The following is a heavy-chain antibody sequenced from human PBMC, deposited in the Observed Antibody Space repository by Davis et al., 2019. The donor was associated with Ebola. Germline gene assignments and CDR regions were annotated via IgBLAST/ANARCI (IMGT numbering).Heavy chain of an antibody. CDR3: VKDSATTDLYYNGMDF. CDR1: GFTFSSYG. J-gene: IGHJ6*02. D-gene: IGHD1-14*01. CDR2: ISYDGSNK. V-gene: IGHV3-30*18. Sequence: GESLKISCAASGFTFSSYGMHWVRQAPGKGLEWVAVISYDGSNKYYADSVKGRFTISRDNSKNTLYLQMDSLTIEDTALYYCVKDSATTDLYYNGMDFWGQGTTVIVSS.